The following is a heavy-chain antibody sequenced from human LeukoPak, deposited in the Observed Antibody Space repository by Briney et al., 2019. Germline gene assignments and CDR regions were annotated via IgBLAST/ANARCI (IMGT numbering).Heavy chain of an antibody. CDR1: GFTFSSYW. Sequence: GGFLRLSCVASGFTFSSYWMHWVRQAPGKGLVWVSRINTDGSTTSYADSVKGRFTISRDNAKNTLYLQMNSLRADDTAVYYCARGEMVQVYWGQGTLVTVSS. V-gene: IGHV3-74*01. D-gene: IGHD5-24*01. J-gene: IGHJ4*02. CDR2: INTDGSTT. CDR3: ARGEMVQVY.